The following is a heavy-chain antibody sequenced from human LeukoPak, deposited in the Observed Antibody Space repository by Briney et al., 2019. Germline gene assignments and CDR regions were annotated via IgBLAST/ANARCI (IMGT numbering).Heavy chain of an antibody. CDR1: GGSITTNSYY. Sequence: SETLSLTCNVSGGSITTNSYYWNWIRQPPGRGLEWIGYMSYSGSTDYNPSLKSRVTISADTSKSQFSLQLRSVTAADTALYYCARLGGGRGRAFDIWGQGRMVSVSS. CDR2: MSYSGST. J-gene: IGHJ3*02. D-gene: IGHD2-15*01. V-gene: IGHV4-61*01. CDR3: ARLGGGRGRAFDI.